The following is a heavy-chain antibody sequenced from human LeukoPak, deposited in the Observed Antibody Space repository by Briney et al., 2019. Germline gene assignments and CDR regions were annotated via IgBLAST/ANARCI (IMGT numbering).Heavy chain of an antibody. J-gene: IGHJ4*02. V-gene: IGHV1-8*01. CDR1: GYTFTSYD. CDR2: MNPNSGNT. CDR3: ARPFQNGARDFDY. D-gene: IGHD2-8*01. Sequence: ASVKVSCKASGYTFTSYDINWVRQATGQGLEWMGWMNPNSGNTGYAQKFQGRVTMTRNTSITTAYMELSSLRSEDTALYYCARPFQNGARDFDYWGQGTLVTVSS.